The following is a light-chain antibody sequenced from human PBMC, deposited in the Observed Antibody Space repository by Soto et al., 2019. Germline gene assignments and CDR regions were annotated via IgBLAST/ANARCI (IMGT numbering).Light chain of an antibody. Sequence: DILMPQSPSTLSGSVGDRVTITCRASQTISSWLAWYQQKPGKAPKLLIYKASTLKSGVPSRFSGSGSGTEFTLTISSLQPDDFATYYCQHYNSYSEAFGQGTKVDIK. J-gene: IGKJ1*01. CDR2: KAS. V-gene: IGKV1-5*03. CDR1: QTISSW. CDR3: QHYNSYSEA.